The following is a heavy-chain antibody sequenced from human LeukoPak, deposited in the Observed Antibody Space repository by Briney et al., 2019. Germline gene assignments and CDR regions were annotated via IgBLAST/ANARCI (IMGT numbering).Heavy chain of an antibody. Sequence: ASETLSLTCAVYGGSFSSYYWGWIRQPPGKGLEWIGEINHTGSTNYNPSLKSRVTISVDTSKNQFSLKLSSVTAADTAVYHCARAEGAYDRAFEYWGQGTLVTVSS. CDR1: GGSFSSYY. J-gene: IGHJ4*02. D-gene: IGHD3-22*01. CDR3: ARAEGAYDRAFEY. V-gene: IGHV4-34*01. CDR2: INHTGST.